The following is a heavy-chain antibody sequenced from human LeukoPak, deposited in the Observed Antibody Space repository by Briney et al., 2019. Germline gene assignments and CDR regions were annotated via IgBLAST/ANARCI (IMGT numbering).Heavy chain of an antibody. V-gene: IGHV3-21*01. D-gene: IGHD3-22*01. J-gene: IGHJ5*02. CDR3: ARYHGPYYDSSGYDLA. Sequence: PGRSLRLSCAASGFTFSSYSMNWVRQAPGKGLEWVSSISSSSSYIYYADSVKGRFTISRDNAKNSLYLQMNSLRAEDTAVYYCARYHGPYYDSSGYDLAWGQGTLVTVSS. CDR1: GFTFSSYS. CDR2: ISSSSSYI.